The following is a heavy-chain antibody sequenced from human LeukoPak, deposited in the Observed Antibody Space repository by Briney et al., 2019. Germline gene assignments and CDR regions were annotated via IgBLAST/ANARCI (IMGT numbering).Heavy chain of an antibody. CDR2: IYYSGST. Sequence: SETLSLTCTVSGGSISSSSYYWGWIRQPPGKGLEWIGSIYYSGSTYYNPSLKSRVTISVDTSKNQFSLKLSSVTAADTAVYYCARARVSSGYSRLFDPWGQGTLVTVSS. CDR3: ARARVSSGYSRLFDP. D-gene: IGHD3-22*01. CDR1: GGSISSSSYY. J-gene: IGHJ5*02. V-gene: IGHV4-39*01.